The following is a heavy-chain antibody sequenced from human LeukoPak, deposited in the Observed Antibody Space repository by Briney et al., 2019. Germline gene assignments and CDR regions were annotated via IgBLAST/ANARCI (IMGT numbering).Heavy chain of an antibody. CDR3: ARDGTTTFDY. CDR1: GFTVSSNY. CDR2: IYSGSST. D-gene: IGHD2-2*01. Sequence: GGSLRLSCTASGFTVSSNYMSWVRQAPGKGLEWVSVIYSGSSTYYADSVKGRFTISRDNSKNTLYLQMNSLRAEDSAVYYCARDGTTTFDYWGQGTLVTVSA. V-gene: IGHV3-66*01. J-gene: IGHJ4*02.